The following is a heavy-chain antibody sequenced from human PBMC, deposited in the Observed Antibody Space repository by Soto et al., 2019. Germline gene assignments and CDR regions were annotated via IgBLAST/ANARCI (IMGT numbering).Heavy chain of an antibody. CDR3: ARAIAAASAF. J-gene: IGHJ4*02. D-gene: IGHD6-13*01. CDR2: INQDGSDK. V-gene: IGHV3-7*01. Sequence: GGSLRLFCTASGFAINNYWMHWVRQAPGKGLEWVANINQDGSDKYYVGSVKGRFSISRDNAKNSLFLQMDSLRADDTAVYYCARAIAAASAFWGQGTLVTVSS. CDR1: GFAINNYW.